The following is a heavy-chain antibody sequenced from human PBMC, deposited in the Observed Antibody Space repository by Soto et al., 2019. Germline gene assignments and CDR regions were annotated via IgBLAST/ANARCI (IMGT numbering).Heavy chain of an antibody. D-gene: IGHD2-15*01. CDR1: GCTFSSYA. CDR2: VCIGGST. J-gene: IGHJ4*02. Sequence: GGTLRLSCAVSGCTFSSYAMGWGRSHPGKGLGLVAVVCIGGSTHYADSVRGRFTISRDKSKNTLSLQMNSLTAAATAVYFCARPRGAGGHFDYWGQGALVTVSS. V-gene: IGHV3-23*01. CDR3: ARPRGAGGHFDY.